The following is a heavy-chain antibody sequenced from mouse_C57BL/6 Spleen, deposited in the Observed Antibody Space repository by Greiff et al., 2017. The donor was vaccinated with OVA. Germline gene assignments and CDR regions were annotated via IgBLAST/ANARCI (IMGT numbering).Heavy chain of an antibody. CDR2: IDPSDSET. D-gene: IGHD3-2*02. CDR3: ARDSSGTGAMDY. Sequence: QVQLQQSGAELVRPGSSVKLSCKASGYTFTSYWMHWVKQRPIQGLEWIGNIDPSDSETHYNQKFKDKATLTVDKSSSTAYMQLSSLTSEDSAVYYCARDSSGTGAMDYWGQGTSVTVSS. J-gene: IGHJ4*01. V-gene: IGHV1-52*01. CDR1: GYTFTSYW.